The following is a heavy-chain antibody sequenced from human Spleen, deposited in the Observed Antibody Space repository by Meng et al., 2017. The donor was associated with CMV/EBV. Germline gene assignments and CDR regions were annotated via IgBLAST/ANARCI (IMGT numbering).Heavy chain of an antibody. CDR1: GFTVSSNY. Sequence: GGSLRLSCAASGFTVSSNYMSWVRQAPGKGLEWVSVIYSGGSTYYADSVKGRFTISRDNSKNTLYLQMNSLIAEDTAVYYCGRVPGLGMNFYYGFDVWGRGTTVTVSS. D-gene: IGHD7-27*01. CDR2: IYSGGST. J-gene: IGHJ6*02. V-gene: IGHV3-53*01. CDR3: GRVPGLGMNFYYGFDV.